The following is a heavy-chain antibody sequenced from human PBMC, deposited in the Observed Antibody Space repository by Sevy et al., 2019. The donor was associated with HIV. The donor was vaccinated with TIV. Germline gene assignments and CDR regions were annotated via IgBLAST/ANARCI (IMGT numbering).Heavy chain of an antibody. CDR1: GGTFSSYA. V-gene: IGHV1-69*13. Sequence: ASVKVSCKASGGTFSSYAINWVRQAPGQGLEWMGGIIPIFGTANYAQKFQGRVTITADESTSTAYMELSSLRSEDTAVYYCARGLSTTLTAAFDYWGQGTLVTVSS. CDR3: ARGLSTTLTAAFDY. J-gene: IGHJ4*02. D-gene: IGHD2-2*01. CDR2: IIPIFGTA.